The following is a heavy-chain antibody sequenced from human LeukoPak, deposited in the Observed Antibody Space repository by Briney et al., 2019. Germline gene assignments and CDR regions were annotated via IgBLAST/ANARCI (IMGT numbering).Heavy chain of an antibody. J-gene: IGHJ4*02. CDR2: INTKSGDT. V-gene: IGHV1-2*02. Sequence: ASVKVSCKASGYTFTTYYIHWVRQAAGQGLEWMGWINTKSGDTKYAQKFQGRVTMTRDTSITTAYMELSKLISDDTAVYYCTRVPSSDSSYYFDYWSQGTLVTVSS. CDR3: TRVPSSDSSYYFDY. CDR1: GYTFTTYY. D-gene: IGHD3-22*01.